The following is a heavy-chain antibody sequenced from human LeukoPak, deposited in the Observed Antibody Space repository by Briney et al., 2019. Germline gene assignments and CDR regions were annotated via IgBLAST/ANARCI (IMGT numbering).Heavy chain of an antibody. V-gene: IGHV3-49*04. CDR3: TRVPSGNDFDY. J-gene: IGHJ4*02. CDR1: GFTFGDHA. CDR2: IRSIGYGGTT. D-gene: IGHD3-10*01. Sequence: GGSLRLSCSASGFTFGDHAMSWVRQAPGKGLEWVGFIRSIGYGGTTEYAASVEGRFSLSRDDSKSFVYLQMSSLKAEDTAVYYCTRVPSGNDFDYWGQGTLVTVSS.